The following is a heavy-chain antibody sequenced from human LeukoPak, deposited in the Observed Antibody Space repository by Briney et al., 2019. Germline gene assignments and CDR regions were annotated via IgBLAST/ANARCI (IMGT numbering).Heavy chain of an antibody. Sequence: SETLSLTCAVSGYSISSGYYWSWIRQPPGKGLEWIGEINHSGSTNYNPSLKSRVTISVDTSKNQFSLKLSSVTAADTAVYYCARGRSHYYDSSGKRRNWFDPWGQGTLVTVSS. V-gene: IGHV4-34*01. CDR2: INHSGST. CDR3: ARGRSHYYDSSGKRRNWFDP. CDR1: GYSISSGYY. J-gene: IGHJ5*02. D-gene: IGHD3-22*01.